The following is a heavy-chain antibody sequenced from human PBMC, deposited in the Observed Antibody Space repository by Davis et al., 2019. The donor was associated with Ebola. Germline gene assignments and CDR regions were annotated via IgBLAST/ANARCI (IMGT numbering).Heavy chain of an antibody. V-gene: IGHV4-4*02. J-gene: IGHJ6*02. Sequence: MPSETLSLTCAVSGGSISSSNWWSWVRQSPGKGLEWIGEIYHSGSTNYNPSLKSRVIISVDTSKNQFSLKLSSVTAADTAVYYCARDSRWLVPGTYYYYGMDVWGQGTTVTVSS. CDR3: ARDSRWLVPGTYYYYGMDV. CDR2: IYHSGST. D-gene: IGHD6-19*01. CDR1: GGSISSSNW.